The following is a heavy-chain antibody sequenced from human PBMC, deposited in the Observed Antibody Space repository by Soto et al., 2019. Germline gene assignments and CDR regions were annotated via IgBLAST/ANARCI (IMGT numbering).Heavy chain of an antibody. D-gene: IGHD2-15*01. CDR1: GFTFSSYA. J-gene: IGHJ4*02. Sequence: EVQLLESGGGLVQPGGSLRLSCAASGFTFSSYAMSWVRQAPGKGLEWVSAISGSGGSTYYADSVKGRFTISRDNSKNTLYLQMSTGTAEDTAVYYCAKDLGAAYCSGGSCYFDYWGQGTLVTVSS. CDR3: AKDLGAAYCSGGSCYFDY. V-gene: IGHV3-23*01. CDR2: ISGSGGST.